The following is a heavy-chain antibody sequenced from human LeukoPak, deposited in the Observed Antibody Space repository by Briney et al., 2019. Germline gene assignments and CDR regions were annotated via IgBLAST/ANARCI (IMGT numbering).Heavy chain of an antibody. CDR3: ARDLYVVVVAATPDY. CDR2: INQDGSER. D-gene: IGHD2-15*01. J-gene: IGHJ4*02. Sequence: GGSLRLSCAASGFTFTYSMSWVRQVPGKGLEWVATINQDGSERQHVDSVKGRFSISRDNPKNSLHLQMNSLRAEDTAVYYCARDLYVVVVAATPDYWGQGTLVTVSS. CDR1: GFTFTYS. V-gene: IGHV3-7*01.